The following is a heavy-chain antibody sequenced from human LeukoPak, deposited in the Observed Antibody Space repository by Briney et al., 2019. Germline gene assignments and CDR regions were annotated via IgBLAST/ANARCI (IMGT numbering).Heavy chain of an antibody. CDR3: TRGGIIILGVATVVDY. V-gene: IGHV1-8*01. CDR2: MDPGSGNT. CDR1: GYTFTSYD. Sequence: ASVKVSCKASGYTFTSYDINWVRQTTGQGLEWMGWMDPGSGNTGYAQKFQGRVTMTRNTSISTVYMEVSGLRSEDTAVYYCTRGGIIILGVATVVDYWGQGTLVTVSS. J-gene: IGHJ4*02. D-gene: IGHD3/OR15-3a*01.